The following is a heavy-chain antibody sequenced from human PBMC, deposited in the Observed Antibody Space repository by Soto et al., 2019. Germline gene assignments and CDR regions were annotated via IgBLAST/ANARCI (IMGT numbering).Heavy chain of an antibody. CDR2: IVVGSGYT. V-gene: IGHV1-58*02. CDR3: AALDYDILTGYYDYGMGV. D-gene: IGHD3-9*01. Sequence: SVMFSFTASGSTFSGHYIHWVRQARGQRLEWIGWIVVGSGYTNYAQKFQERVIITRDMSTSTAYMELSSLRSEDTAVYYCAALDYDILTGYYDYGMGVWGQGTTVNVSS. CDR1: GSTFSGHY. J-gene: IGHJ6*02.